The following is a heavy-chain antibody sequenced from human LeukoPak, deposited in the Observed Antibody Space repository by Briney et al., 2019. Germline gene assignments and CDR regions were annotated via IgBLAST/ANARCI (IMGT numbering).Heavy chain of an antibody. Sequence: SETLSLTCTVSGGSISSSAYYWGWIRQPPGKGLEWIGSIYYRGSTYYNPSLKSRVTISVDTSKNQFSLKLNSVTAADTAVYYSARELSSLSWGQGTLVTVSS. V-gene: IGHV4-39*07. CDR3: ARELSSLS. CDR1: GGSISSSAYY. J-gene: IGHJ5*02. CDR2: IYYRGST. D-gene: IGHD2-8*01.